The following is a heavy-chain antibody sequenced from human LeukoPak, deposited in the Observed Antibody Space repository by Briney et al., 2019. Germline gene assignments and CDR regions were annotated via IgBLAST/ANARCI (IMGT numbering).Heavy chain of an antibody. V-gene: IGHV1-69*13. D-gene: IGHD2-15*01. CDR3: ARDSHLGYCSGGSCPSYYYYGMDV. J-gene: IGHJ6*02. CDR2: ISPIFDTA. Sequence: SVKVSCKASGGTFSSYAISWVRQAPGQGIEWMGGISPIFDTANYAQKFQGRVTITADESTSTAYMELSSLRSEDTAVYYCARDSHLGYCSGGSCPSYYYYGMDVWGQGTTVTVSS. CDR1: GGTFSSYA.